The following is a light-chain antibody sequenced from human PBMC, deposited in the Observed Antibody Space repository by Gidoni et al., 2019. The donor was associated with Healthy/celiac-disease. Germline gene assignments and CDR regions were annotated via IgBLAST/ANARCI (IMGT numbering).Light chain of an antibody. Sequence: DIQMTQSPSSLSASVGDRVTITCRASQSISSYLNWYQQKPGKAPKLLIYAASSLQSGVPSRFSGSGSGTDFTLTISRLQPEDFATYYCQQSYSTPRLTCGGGTKVEIK. CDR2: AAS. CDR1: QSISSY. J-gene: IGKJ4*01. CDR3: QQSYSTPRLT. V-gene: IGKV1-39*01.